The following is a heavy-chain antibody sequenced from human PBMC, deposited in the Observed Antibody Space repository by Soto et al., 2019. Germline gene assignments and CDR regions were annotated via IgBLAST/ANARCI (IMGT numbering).Heavy chain of an antibody. CDR3: ARDGYCSSTSCYVARYYYGMDV. V-gene: IGHV1-18*01. J-gene: IGHJ6*02. Sequence: ASVKVSCKASGYTFTSYGISWVRQAPGQGLEWMGWISAYNGNTNYAQKLQGRVTMTTDTSTSTAYMELRSLRSDDTAVYYCARDGYCSSTSCYVARYYYGMDVWGQGTTVTVSS. D-gene: IGHD2-2*03. CDR2: ISAYNGNT. CDR1: GYTFTSYG.